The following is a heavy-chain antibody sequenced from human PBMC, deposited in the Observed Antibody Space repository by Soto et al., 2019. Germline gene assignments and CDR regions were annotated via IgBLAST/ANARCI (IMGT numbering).Heavy chain of an antibody. CDR2: IYYSGST. V-gene: IGHV4-39*01. CDR3: ARHGGSYSYFDY. J-gene: IGHJ4*02. CDR1: GGSISSSSYY. D-gene: IGHD1-26*01. Sequence: QLQLQESGPGLVKPSETLSLTCTVSGGSISSSSYYWGWIRQPPGKGLEWIGSIYYSGSTYYNPSLKRRVTISVDTSKNQFSLKLSSVTAADTAVYYCARHGGSYSYFDYWGQGTLVTVSS.